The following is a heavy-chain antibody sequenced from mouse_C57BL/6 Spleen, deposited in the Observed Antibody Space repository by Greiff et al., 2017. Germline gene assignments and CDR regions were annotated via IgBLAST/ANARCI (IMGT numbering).Heavy chain of an antibody. CDR3: ARGRTHPY. Sequence: QVQLQQPGAELVKPGASVKLSCKASGYTFTSYWMQWVKQRPGQGLEWIGEIDPSDSYTNYNQKFKGKATLTVDTSSSTAYMQLSSLTSEDSAVYYCARGRTHPYWGQGTLVTVSA. CDR2: IDPSDSYT. V-gene: IGHV1-50*01. J-gene: IGHJ3*01. CDR1: GYTFTSYW.